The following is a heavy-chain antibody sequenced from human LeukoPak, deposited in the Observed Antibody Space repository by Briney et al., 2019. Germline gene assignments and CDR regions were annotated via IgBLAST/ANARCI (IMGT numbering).Heavy chain of an antibody. CDR2: ISSSSSYI. Sequence: GGSLRLACAASGFTFSSYSMNWVRQAPGKGLEWVSSISSSSSYIYYADSVKGRFTISRDNAKNSLYLQMNSLRAEDTAVYYCARDRGGSGSYYINAFDIWGQGTMVTVSS. V-gene: IGHV3-21*01. J-gene: IGHJ3*02. CDR3: ARDRGGSGSYYINAFDI. CDR1: GFTFSSYS. D-gene: IGHD1-26*01.